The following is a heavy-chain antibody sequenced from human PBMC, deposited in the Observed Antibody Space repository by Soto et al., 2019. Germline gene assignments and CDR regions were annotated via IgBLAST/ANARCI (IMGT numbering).Heavy chain of an antibody. Sequence: PGESLKISCKGSGYSFTSYWISWVRQMPGKGLEWMGRIDPSDSYTNYSPSFQGHVTISADKSISTAYLQWSSLKASDTAMYYCARHGAARNYYYYGMDVWGQGTTVTVSS. CDR1: GYSFTSYW. V-gene: IGHV5-10-1*01. J-gene: IGHJ6*02. D-gene: IGHD6-6*01. CDR2: IDPSDSYT. CDR3: ARHGAARNYYYYGMDV.